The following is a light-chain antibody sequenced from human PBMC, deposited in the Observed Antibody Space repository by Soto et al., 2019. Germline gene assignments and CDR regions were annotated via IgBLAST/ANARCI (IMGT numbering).Light chain of an antibody. Sequence: DIVMTQTPLSSPVTPGQPASISCRSSQSLVHSDGNTYLTWLHQRPGQPPRLLVYRISNRFSGVPDRFSGSGAGTDVTVKISRVEPEDAGIYYCMQLTKFQYTFGQGTKVNI. J-gene: IGKJ2*01. CDR2: RIS. CDR3: MQLTKFQYT. V-gene: IGKV2-24*01. CDR1: QSLVHSDGNTY.